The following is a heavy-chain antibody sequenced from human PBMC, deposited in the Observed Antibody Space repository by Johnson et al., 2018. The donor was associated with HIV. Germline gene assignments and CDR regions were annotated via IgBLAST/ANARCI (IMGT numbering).Heavy chain of an antibody. CDR2: IGTAGDT. D-gene: IGHD3-10*02. CDR3: ARDLKPYVAYGSFDI. J-gene: IGHJ3*02. Sequence: VQLVESGGGVVRPGGSLRLSCAASGFTFSSYDMHWVRQATGKGLEWVSAIGTAGDTYYPGSVKGRFTISRENAKNSLYLQMNSLRAEDTAVYYCARDLKPYVAYGSFDIWCQGTMVTVSS. CDR1: GFTFSSYD. V-gene: IGHV3-13*01.